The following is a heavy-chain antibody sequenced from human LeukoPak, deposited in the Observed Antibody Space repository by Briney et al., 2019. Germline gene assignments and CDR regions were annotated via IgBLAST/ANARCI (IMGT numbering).Heavy chain of an antibody. Sequence: GESLKISCKGSGYSFTSYWIGWVRQMPGKGLEWMGIIYPGDSDTRYSPSFQGQVTISADKSISTAYLQWSSLKASDTAMYYCVRQKAVAGIYFDYWGQGTLVTISS. V-gene: IGHV5-51*01. D-gene: IGHD6-19*01. CDR2: IYPGDSDT. CDR3: VRQKAVAGIYFDY. J-gene: IGHJ4*02. CDR1: GYSFTSYW.